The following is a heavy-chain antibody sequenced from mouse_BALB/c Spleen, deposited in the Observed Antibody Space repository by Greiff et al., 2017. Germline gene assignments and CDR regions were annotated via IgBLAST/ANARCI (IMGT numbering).Heavy chain of an antibody. CDR3: GRHLHYAMDY. V-gene: IGHV5-6*01. CDR1: GFTFSSYG. D-gene: IGHD2-1*01. J-gene: IGHJ4*01. Sequence: EVQVVESGGDLVKPGGSLKLSCAASGFTFSSYGMSWVRQTPDKRLEWVATISSGGSYTYYPDSVKGRFTISRDNAKNTLYLQMSSLKSEDTAMYYCGRHLHYAMDYWGQGTSVTVSS. CDR2: ISSGGSYT.